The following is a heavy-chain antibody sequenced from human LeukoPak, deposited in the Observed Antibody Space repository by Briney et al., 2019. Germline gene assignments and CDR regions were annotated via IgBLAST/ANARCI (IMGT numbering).Heavy chain of an antibody. CDR1: GFTFSSSA. CDR2: ISGSGVST. Sequence: GGSLRLSCAASGFTFSSSAMSWVRQAPGKGLEWVSAISGSGVSTYYADSVKGRFTISRDNSKNTLCLQMNSLRAEDTAVYYCARSHRGGYYFYYWGQGTLVTVSS. D-gene: IGHD3-16*01. V-gene: IGHV3-23*01. J-gene: IGHJ4*02. CDR3: ARSHRGGYYFYY.